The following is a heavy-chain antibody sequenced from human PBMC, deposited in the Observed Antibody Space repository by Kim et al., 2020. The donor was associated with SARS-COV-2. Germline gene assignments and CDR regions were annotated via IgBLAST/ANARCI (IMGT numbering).Heavy chain of an antibody. D-gene: IGHD5-18*01. CDR1: GGSISSYY. CDR2: IYYSGST. V-gene: IGHV4-59*01. CDR3: ARVAYVDTAMVDAYYFDY. J-gene: IGHJ4*02. Sequence: SETLSLTCTVSGGSISSYYWSWIRQPPGKGLEWIGYIYYSGSTNYNPSLKSRVTISVDTSKNQFSLKLSSVTAADTAVYYCARVAYVDTAMVDAYYFDYWGQGTLVTVSS.